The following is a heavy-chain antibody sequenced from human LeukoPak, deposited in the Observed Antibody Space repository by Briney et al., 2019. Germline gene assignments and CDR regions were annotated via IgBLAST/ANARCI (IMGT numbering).Heavy chain of an antibody. V-gene: IGHV3-74*01. Sequence: GGSLRLSYAASGFTFSSYWMHWVRQAPGKGLVWVSRINSDGSSTSYADSVKGRFTISRDNAKNSLYLQMNSLRAEDTALYYCAKDLSHRFIVGATADSWGQGTLVTVSS. J-gene: IGHJ4*02. CDR3: AKDLSHRFIVGATADS. CDR2: INSDGSST. CDR1: GFTFSSYW. D-gene: IGHD1-26*01.